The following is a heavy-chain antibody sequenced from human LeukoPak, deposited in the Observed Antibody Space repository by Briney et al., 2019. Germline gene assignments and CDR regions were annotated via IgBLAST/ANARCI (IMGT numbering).Heavy chain of an antibody. V-gene: IGHV4-34*01. CDR2: INHSGST. J-gene: IGHJ2*01. CDR3: ARQSIAARRLDWYFDL. D-gene: IGHD6-6*01. Sequence: XPXXXXXWIGEINHSGSTNYNPSLKSRVTISVDTSKNQFSLKLSSVTAADTAVYYCARQSIAARRLDWYFDLWGRGTLVTVSX.